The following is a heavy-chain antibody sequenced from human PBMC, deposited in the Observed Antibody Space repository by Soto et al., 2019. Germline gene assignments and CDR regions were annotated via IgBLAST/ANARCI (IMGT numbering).Heavy chain of an antibody. CDR1: GGTFSSYT. V-gene: IGHV1-69*04. CDR3: ARDPHIVVVPAAGPGWFDP. J-gene: IGHJ5*02. CDR2: IIPILGIA. Sequence: SVKVSCKASGGTFSSYTISWVRQAPGQGLEWMGRIIPILGIANYAQKFQGRVTITADKSTSTAYMELSSLRSEDTAVYYCARDPHIVVVPAAGPGWFDPWGQGTLVTVSS. D-gene: IGHD2-2*01.